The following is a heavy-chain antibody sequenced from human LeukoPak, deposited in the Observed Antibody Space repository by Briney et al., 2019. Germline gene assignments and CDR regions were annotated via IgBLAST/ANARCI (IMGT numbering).Heavy chain of an antibody. V-gene: IGHV1-2*02. J-gene: IGHJ5*02. CDR2: INPNSGGT. CDR1: GYTFTGYY. CDR3: ARVRRDSSGYYYNRNWFDP. D-gene: IGHD3-22*01. Sequence: WASVKVSCKASGYTFTGYYMHWVRQAPGQGLEWMGWINPNSGGTNYAQKFQGRVTMTRDTSISTAYMELSRLRSDDTAVYYCARVRRDSSGYYYNRNWFDPWGQGTLVTVSS.